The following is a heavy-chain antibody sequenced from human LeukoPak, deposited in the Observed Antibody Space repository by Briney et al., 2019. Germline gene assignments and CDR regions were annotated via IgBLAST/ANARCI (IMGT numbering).Heavy chain of an antibody. CDR1: DDSLNTYY. CDR2: VASSGTS. D-gene: IGHD2-21*02. Sequence: PSETLSLTCTVSDDSLNTYYWTWIRQTPGKELEWIGFVASSGTSNYNPSLKSRVVISIDTSKNQFSLALTSVTPADTAVYYCARVVRGVVTSNWFDPWGQGTLVSVSS. CDR3: ARVVRGVVTSNWFDP. J-gene: IGHJ5*02. V-gene: IGHV4-59*01.